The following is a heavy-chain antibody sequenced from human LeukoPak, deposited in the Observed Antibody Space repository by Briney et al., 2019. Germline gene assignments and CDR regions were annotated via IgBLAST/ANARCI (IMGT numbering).Heavy chain of an antibody. CDR3: ARGGSGSYSGWFDP. CDR2: INPKNGGT. D-gene: IGHD3-10*01. J-gene: IGHJ5*02. V-gene: IGHV1-2*02. CDR1: GFTFTAYY. Sequence: GASVKVSCKASGFTFTAYYMHWVRQAPGQGLEWMGWINPKNGGTTYAQNFQGRVTMTRDASISTAYMEISSLRSDDTAVYYCARGGSGSYSGWFDPWGQGTLVTVSS.